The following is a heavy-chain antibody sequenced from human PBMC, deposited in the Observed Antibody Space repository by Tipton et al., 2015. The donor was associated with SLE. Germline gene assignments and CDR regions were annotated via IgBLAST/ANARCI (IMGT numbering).Heavy chain of an antibody. Sequence: TLSLTCSVSGGSISSHYWTWIRQPPGKRLEWIGSIYHSGSTYYNPSLKSRVTISVDTSKNQFSLKPSSVTAADTAVYYCVQGQLVGIAVATDAFDIWGQGTMVTVSS. J-gene: IGHJ3*02. CDR1: GGSISSHY. V-gene: IGHV4-59*04. D-gene: IGHD6-19*01. CDR2: IYHSGST. CDR3: VQGQLVGIAVATDAFDI.